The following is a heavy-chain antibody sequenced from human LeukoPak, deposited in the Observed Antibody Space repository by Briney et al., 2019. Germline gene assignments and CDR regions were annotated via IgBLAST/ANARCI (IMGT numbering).Heavy chain of an antibody. J-gene: IGHJ4*02. V-gene: IGHV3-9*03. Sequence: GGSLRLSCAASGFTFADYGTHWVRQAPGKGLEWVSSISWNSANIAYADSVKGRFTISRDNARNSLYLQMNSLRAEDMALYYCAKGGCSSITCYTNCWGQGTLVTVSS. CDR3: AKGGCSSITCYTNC. CDR2: ISWNSANI. D-gene: IGHD2-2*02. CDR1: GFTFADYG.